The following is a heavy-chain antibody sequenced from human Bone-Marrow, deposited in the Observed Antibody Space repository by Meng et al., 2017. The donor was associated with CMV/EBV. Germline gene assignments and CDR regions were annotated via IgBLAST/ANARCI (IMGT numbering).Heavy chain of an antibody. Sequence: GESLKISCAASGFTFSSYSMNWVRQAPGKGLEWVSSISSSSYIYYADSVKGRFTISRDNAKNSLYLQMNSLRAEDTAVYYCTKDGRGSIMPTSGPEHWGQGTLVTVSS. CDR3: TKDGRGSIMPTSGPEH. D-gene: IGHD3-16*01. J-gene: IGHJ1*01. CDR1: GFTFSSYS. CDR2: ISSSSYI. V-gene: IGHV3-21*01.